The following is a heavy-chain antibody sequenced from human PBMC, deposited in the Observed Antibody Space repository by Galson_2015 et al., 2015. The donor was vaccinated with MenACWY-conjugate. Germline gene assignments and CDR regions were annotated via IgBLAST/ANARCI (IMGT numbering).Heavy chain of an antibody. CDR1: GFTFSSYS. D-gene: IGHD6-13*01. J-gene: IGHJ6*02. V-gene: IGHV3-21*01. CDR2: ISSSSSYI. CDR3: ARESPGAAATTDV. Sequence: SLRLSCAASGFTFSSYSMNWVRQAPGKGLEWVSSISSSSSYIYYADSVKGRFTISRDNAKNSLYLQMNSLRAEDTAVYYCARESPGAAATTDVWGQGPRSPSP.